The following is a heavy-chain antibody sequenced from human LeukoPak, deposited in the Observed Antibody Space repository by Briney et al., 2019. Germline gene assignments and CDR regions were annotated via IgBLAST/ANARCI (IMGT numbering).Heavy chain of an antibody. D-gene: IGHD2-2*02. J-gene: IGHJ5*02. CDR3: AREFASRYCSSTSCYTYNWFDP. V-gene: IGHV4-31*03. CDR2: IYYSGST. Sequence: SETLSLTCTVSGGSISSGGYYWSWIRQHPGMGLEWIGYIYYSGSTYYNPSLKSRVTISVDTSKNQFSLKLSSVTAADTAVYYCAREFASRYCSSTSCYTYNWFDPWGQGTLVTVSS. CDR1: GGSISSGGYY.